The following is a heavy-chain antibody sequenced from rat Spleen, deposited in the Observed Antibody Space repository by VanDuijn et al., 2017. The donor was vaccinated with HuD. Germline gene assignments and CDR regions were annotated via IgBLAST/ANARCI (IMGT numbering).Heavy chain of an antibody. J-gene: IGHJ2*01. Sequence: EVQLQESGPGLVKPSQSLSLTCSVTGYSITSNYWGWIRKFPGNKLEWMGYINNAGSTNNNPSLKSRISMTRDTAKNQLFLQLNSVTTEDTATYYCRRWRAAFFYFDYWGQGVMVTVSS. D-gene: IGHD1-2*01. V-gene: IGHV3-3*01. CDR2: INNAGST. CDR1: GYSITSNY. CDR3: RRWRAAFFYFDY.